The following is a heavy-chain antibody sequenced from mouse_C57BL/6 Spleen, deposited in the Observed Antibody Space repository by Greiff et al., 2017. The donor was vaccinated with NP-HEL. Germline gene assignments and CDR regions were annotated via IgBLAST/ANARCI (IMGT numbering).Heavy chain of an antibody. CDR3: ARRQLRGYAMDY. D-gene: IGHD3-2*02. CDR1: GYAFSSSW. V-gene: IGHV1-82*01. Sequence: QVQLQQSGPELVKPGASVKISCKASGYAFSSSWMNWVKQRPGKGLEWIGRIYPGDGDTNYNGKFQGKATLTADKSSSTAYMQLSSLTSEDSAVYFCARRQLRGYAMDYWGQGTSVTVSS. J-gene: IGHJ4*01. CDR2: IYPGDGDT.